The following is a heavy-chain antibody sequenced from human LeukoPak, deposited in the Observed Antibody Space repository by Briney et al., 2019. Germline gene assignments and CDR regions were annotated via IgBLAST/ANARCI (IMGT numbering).Heavy chain of an antibody. CDR1: GFSFSSYE. D-gene: IGHD6-19*01. V-gene: IGHV3-48*03. Sequence: GGSLRLSCADSGFSFSSYEMNWVRQAPGKGLEWISYISSSGSITFYADSEKGRFTISRDNARNSLYLRMNSLRAEDTAVYYCASTRSTSDWYTRGFEYWGQGTLVTVSS. CDR2: ISSSGSIT. J-gene: IGHJ4*02. CDR3: ASTRSTSDWYTRGFEY.